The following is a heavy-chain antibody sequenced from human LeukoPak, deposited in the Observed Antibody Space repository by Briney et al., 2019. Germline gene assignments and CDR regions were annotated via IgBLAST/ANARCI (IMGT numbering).Heavy chain of an antibody. CDR3: ARIIVGANFDY. Sequence: ASVKVSCKASGGTFSSYAISWVRQAPGQGLEWMGRINPNSGGTNYAQKFQGRVTMTRDTSISTAYMELSRLRSDDTAVYYCARIIVGANFDYWGQGTLVTVSS. CDR2: INPNSGGT. D-gene: IGHD1-26*01. J-gene: IGHJ4*02. CDR1: GGTFSSYA. V-gene: IGHV1-2*06.